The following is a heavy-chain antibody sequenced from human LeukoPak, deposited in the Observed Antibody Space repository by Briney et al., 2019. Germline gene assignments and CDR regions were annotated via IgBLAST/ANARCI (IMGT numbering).Heavy chain of an antibody. J-gene: IGHJ5*02. V-gene: IGHV4-59*01. Sequence: SETLSLTCTVSGGSINTYFWSWIRQPPGKGLEWIGYIYYSGSTNYNPSLKSRVTISVDTSKNQFSLKLSSVTAADTAVYYCGRLNSGYEHWFDPWGQGTLVTVSS. D-gene: IGHD5-12*01. CDR3: GRLNSGYEHWFDP. CDR1: GGSINTYF. CDR2: IYYSGST.